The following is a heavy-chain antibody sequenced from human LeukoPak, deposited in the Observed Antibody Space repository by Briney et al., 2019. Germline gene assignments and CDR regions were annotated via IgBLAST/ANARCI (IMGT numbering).Heavy chain of an antibody. Sequence: GGSLRLSCTASGFTFSSYAMSWVRQAPGKGLEWVSAISGSGGSTYYADSVKGRFTISRDNSKNTLYLQMNSLRAEDTAVYYCAKGYSGYDFSLRGYYYYGMDVWGQGTTVTVSS. V-gene: IGHV3-23*01. D-gene: IGHD5-12*01. CDR2: ISGSGGST. CDR3: AKGYSGYDFSLRGYYYYGMDV. CDR1: GFTFSSYA. J-gene: IGHJ6*02.